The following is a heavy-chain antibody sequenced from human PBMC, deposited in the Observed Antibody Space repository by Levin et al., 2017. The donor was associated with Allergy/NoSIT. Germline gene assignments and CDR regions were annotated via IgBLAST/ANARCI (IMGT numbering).Heavy chain of an antibody. J-gene: IGHJ3*02. V-gene: IGHV4-34*01. CDR2: INHSGSP. D-gene: IGHD6-13*01. CDR1: GGSFSDYY. CDR3: ARYTSSWSLSAFDI. Sequence: SQTLSLPCTVYGGSFSDYYWSWIRQPPGKGLEWIGEINHSGSPNYNPSLKSRVTMSVDTSRNQFSLKLTSVTAADTAVYYCARYTSSWSLSAFDIWGQGTLVTVSS.